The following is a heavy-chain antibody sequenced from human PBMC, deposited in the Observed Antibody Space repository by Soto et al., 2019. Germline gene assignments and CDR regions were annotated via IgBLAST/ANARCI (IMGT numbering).Heavy chain of an antibody. J-gene: IGHJ4*02. D-gene: IGHD5-12*01. Sequence: PSETLSLTCTLSGGSISGYYWSWIRQPPEKGLEWIGYVYYSGSTKYNPSLESRVTISVDMSNNQFSLMLTSVTAADTAVYYCAKYRRTDAEGYRLDFWGQGTLVTVSS. CDR2: VYYSGST. CDR1: GGSISGYY. V-gene: IGHV4-59*01. CDR3: AKYRRTDAEGYRLDF.